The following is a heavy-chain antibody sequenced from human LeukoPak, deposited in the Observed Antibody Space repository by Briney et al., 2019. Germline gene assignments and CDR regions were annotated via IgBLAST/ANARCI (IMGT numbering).Heavy chain of an antibody. D-gene: IGHD1-26*01. V-gene: IGHV4-59*08. CDR3: ASTLRSGSYYPFDY. CDR2: IYYSGST. CDR1: GGSISSYY. J-gene: IGHJ4*02. Sequence: SETLSLTCTVSGGSISSYYWSRIRQPPGKGLEWIGYIYYSGSTNYNPSLKSRVTISVDTSKNQFSLKLSSVTAADTAVYYCASTLRSGSYYPFDYWGQGTLVTVSS.